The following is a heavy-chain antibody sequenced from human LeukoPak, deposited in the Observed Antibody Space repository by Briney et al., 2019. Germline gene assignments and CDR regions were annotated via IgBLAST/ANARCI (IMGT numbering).Heavy chain of an antibody. D-gene: IGHD2-8*01. V-gene: IGHV1-69*13. CDR1: GGTFSSYA. CDR3: ARPLAPVMLNAFDI. CDR2: IVPIFGTA. Sequence: GASVKVSCKASGGTFSSYAISWVRQAPGQGLEWMGGIVPIFGTANYAQKFQGRVTITADESTSTVYMELSGLRSEDTAVYYCARPLAPVMLNAFDIWGQGTMVIVSS. J-gene: IGHJ3*02.